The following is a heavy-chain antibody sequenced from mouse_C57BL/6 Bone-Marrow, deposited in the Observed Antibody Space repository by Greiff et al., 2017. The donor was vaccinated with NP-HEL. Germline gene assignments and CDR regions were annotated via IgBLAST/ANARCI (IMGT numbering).Heavy chain of an antibody. Sequence: EVQVVESGGDLVKPGGSLKLSCAASGFTFSSYGMSWVRQTPDKRLEWVATISSGGSYTYYPDSVKGRFTISRDNAKNTLYLQMSSLKSEDTAMYYCARHYYVSSPGYWGQGTTLTVSS. CDR3: ARHYYVSSPGY. CDR1: GFTFSSYG. J-gene: IGHJ2*01. D-gene: IGHD1-1*01. V-gene: IGHV5-6*01. CDR2: ISSGGSYT.